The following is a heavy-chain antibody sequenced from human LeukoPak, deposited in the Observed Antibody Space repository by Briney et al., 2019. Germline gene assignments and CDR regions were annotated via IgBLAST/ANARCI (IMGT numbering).Heavy chain of an antibody. CDR2: IYYSGST. CDR3: ARDLVTMRWFDP. CDR1: GGSISSSSYY. Sequence: PSETLSLTCTVSGGSISSSSYYWGWIRQPPGKGLEWIGSIYYSGSTYYNPSLKSRVTKSVDTSKNQFSLKLSSVTAADTAVYYCARDLVTMRWFDPWGQGTLVTVSS. D-gene: IGHD3-22*01. J-gene: IGHJ5*02. V-gene: IGHV4-39*07.